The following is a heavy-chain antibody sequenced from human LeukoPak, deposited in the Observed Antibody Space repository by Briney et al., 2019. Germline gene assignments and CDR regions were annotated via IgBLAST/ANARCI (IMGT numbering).Heavy chain of an antibody. CDR2: ITSSGTT. V-gene: IGHV3-23*01. Sequence: PGGTLRLSCAASGLSFRSYGMGWVRQAPGKGLEWVSSITSSGTTNYADSVKDRFVISRDNSKDTLFLQMNSLRVEDTALYYCTNTGTYSIYWGQGTLVTVSS. D-gene: IGHD2-15*01. J-gene: IGHJ4*02. CDR1: GLSFRSYG. CDR3: TNTGTYSIY.